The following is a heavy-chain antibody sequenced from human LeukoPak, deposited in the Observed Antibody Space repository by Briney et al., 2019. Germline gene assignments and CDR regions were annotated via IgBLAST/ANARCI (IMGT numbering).Heavy chain of an antibody. V-gene: IGHV1-69*13. D-gene: IGHD3-10*01. CDR2: IIPVFGTT. CDR3: ARGPSDYYQSARNRFFDY. J-gene: IGHJ4*02. Sequence: ASVKVSCKASGGTFSSSAINWVRQAPGQGLEWMGGIIPVFGTTNYAQKFQGRLTVTADESATTAYMELSSLKSEDTAIYYCARGPSDYYQSARNRFFDYWGQGTLVTVS. CDR1: GGTFSSSA.